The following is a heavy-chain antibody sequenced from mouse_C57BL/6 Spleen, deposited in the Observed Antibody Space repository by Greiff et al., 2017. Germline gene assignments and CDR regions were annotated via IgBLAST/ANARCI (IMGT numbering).Heavy chain of an antibody. V-gene: IGHV1-55*01. CDR1: GYTFTSYW. CDR3: ARSELGRDAMDD. CDR2: IYPGSGST. J-gene: IGHJ4*01. Sequence: VQLQQPGAELVKPGASVKMSCKASGYTFTSYWITWVKQRPGQGLEWIGDIYPGSGSTNYNEKFKSKATLTVDTSSSTAYMQRSSLTSEDSAVYYCARSELGRDAMDDWGQGTSVTVSS. D-gene: IGHD4-1*01.